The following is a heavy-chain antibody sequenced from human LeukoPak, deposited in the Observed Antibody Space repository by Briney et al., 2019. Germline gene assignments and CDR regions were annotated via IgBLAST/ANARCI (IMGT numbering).Heavy chain of an antibody. CDR2: IYTGGST. CDR3: ARARYFDY. V-gene: IGHV3-53*01. Sequence: GGSLRLSCAASGFTVSSNYMSWVRQAPGKGLEWVSVIYTGGSTYYADSVKGRFIISRDNSKNTVYLQMNSLRAEDTAVYYCARARYFDYWGQGTLVTVSS. J-gene: IGHJ4*02. CDR1: GFTVSSNY.